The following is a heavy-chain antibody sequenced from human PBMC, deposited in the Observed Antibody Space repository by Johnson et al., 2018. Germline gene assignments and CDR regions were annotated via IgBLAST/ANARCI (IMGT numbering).Heavy chain of an antibody. Sequence: QVQLVQSGAEVKKPGASVKVSCKASGYTFTSYYMHWVRQAPGQGLEWMGIINPSGGSTSYAQKFQGRVTKTRDTSTSTVYMELSSLRSEDTAGYYCAREGTGGSGSYFYYYYGMDVWGQGTTVTVSS. CDR3: AREGTGGSGSYFYYYYGMDV. CDR1: GYTFTSYY. V-gene: IGHV1-46*01. D-gene: IGHD3-10*01. CDR2: INPSGGST. J-gene: IGHJ6*02.